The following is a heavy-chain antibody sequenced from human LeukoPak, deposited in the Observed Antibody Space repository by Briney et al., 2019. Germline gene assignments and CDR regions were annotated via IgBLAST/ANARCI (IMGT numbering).Heavy chain of an antibody. CDR3: AKDNLKKDYGDYYYYYYMDV. Sequence: PGGSLRLSCAASGFTFDDYAMHWVRQAPGKGLEWVSLISWDGGSTYYADSVKGRFTISRDNSKNSLYLQMNSLRAEDTALYYCAKDNLKKDYGDYYYYYYMDVWGKGTTVTVSS. CDR1: GFTFDDYA. CDR2: ISWDGGST. J-gene: IGHJ6*03. D-gene: IGHD4-17*01. V-gene: IGHV3-43D*03.